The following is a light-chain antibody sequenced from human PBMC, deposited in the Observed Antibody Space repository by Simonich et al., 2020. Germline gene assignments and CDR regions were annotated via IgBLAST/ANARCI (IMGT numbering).Light chain of an antibody. CDR1: QSISSY. Sequence: DIQMTQSPSSLSAPVGARVTITCRASQSISSYLNWYQQKPGKAPKLLIYAASSLQSGVPSRFSGSGSGTDFTLTISSLQPEDFATYYCQQSYSTLSITFGQGTRLEIK. V-gene: IGKV1-39*01. CDR2: AAS. J-gene: IGKJ5*01. CDR3: QQSYSTLSIT.